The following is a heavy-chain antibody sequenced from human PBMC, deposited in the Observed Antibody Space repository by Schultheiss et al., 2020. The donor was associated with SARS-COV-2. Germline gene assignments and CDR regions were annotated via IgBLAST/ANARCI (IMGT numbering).Heavy chain of an antibody. CDR2: INHSGST. CDR1: GGSFSGYY. Sequence: SQTLSLTCAVYGGSFSGYYWSWIRQPPGKGLEWIGEINHSGSTNYNPSLKSRLTISVDKSSNQFSLKLSSVTAADTAVYYCARIYGSYRWYFDLWGRGTLVTVSS. J-gene: IGHJ2*01. D-gene: IGHD1-26*01. CDR3: ARIYGSYRWYFDL. V-gene: IGHV4-34*01.